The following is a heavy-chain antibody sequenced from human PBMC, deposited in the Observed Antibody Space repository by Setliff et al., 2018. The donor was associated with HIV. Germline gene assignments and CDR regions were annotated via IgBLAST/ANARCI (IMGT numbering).Heavy chain of an antibody. CDR1: GFTFFDYA. V-gene: IGHV3-21*01. Sequence: GGSLRLSCAASGFTFFDYALNWVRQAPGKGLEWVSSISSSGSYIYYADSVKGRFTISRDHATSALYLQMASLRAEDTAVYYYARAPRHYGWVFDIWGQGTMVTVSS. CDR3: ARAPRHYGWVFDI. J-gene: IGHJ3*02. CDR2: ISSSGSYI. D-gene: IGHD4-17*01.